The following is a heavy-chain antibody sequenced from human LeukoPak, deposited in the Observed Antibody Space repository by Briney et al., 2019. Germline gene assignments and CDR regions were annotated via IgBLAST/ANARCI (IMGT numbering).Heavy chain of an antibody. CDR1: GFTFSTYA. CDR2: ISDNGGGT. Sequence: GGSLRLSCAASGFTFSTYAITWVRQAPGQGLERVSAISDNGGGTYYADSAKGRFTVSRDNSKNTLYLQMNSLRAEDTAVYYCAREFKVGTTTLSFDIWGQGTMVTVSS. J-gene: IGHJ3*02. V-gene: IGHV3-23*01. D-gene: IGHD1-26*01. CDR3: AREFKVGTTTLSFDI.